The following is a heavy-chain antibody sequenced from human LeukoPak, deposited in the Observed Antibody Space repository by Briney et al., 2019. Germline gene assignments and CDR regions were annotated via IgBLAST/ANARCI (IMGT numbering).Heavy chain of an antibody. J-gene: IGHJ4*02. CDR3: ARGGYSRPDY. CDR2: IADDGSEK. CDR1: GFTFSSYW. V-gene: IGHV3-7*05. D-gene: IGHD5-18*01. Sequence: GGSLRLSCAASGFTFSSYWMSWVRQAPGKGLEWVANIADDGSEKYYVVSVKGRFTISRDNAKNSLYLHMNSLRAEDTAVYYCARGGYSRPDYWGQGTLVTVSS.